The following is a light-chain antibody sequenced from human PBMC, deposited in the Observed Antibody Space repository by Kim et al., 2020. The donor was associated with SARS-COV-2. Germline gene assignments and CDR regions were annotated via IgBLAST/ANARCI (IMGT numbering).Light chain of an antibody. CDR1: SSDVGGYNY. J-gene: IGLJ3*02. CDR3: SSYTSSSTLG. V-gene: IGLV2-14*03. CDR2: DVS. Sequence: GQSLTSSCTGTSSDVGGYNYVSWYQQHPGKAPKLMIYDVSNRPSGVSNRFSGSKSGNTASLTISGLQAEDEADYYCSSYTSSSTLGFGGGTQLTVL.